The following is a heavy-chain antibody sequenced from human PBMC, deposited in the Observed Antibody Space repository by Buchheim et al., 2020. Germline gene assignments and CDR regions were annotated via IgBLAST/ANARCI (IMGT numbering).Heavy chain of an antibody. CDR1: GYTFTSYY. V-gene: IGHV1-46*03. CDR2: INPSGGST. D-gene: IGHD2-15*01. CDR3: ARWSRYCSGGSCNDAFDI. Sequence: QVQLVQSGAEVKKPGASVKVSCKASGYTFTSYYMHWVRQAPGQGLEWMGIINPSGGSTSYAQKFQGRVTMTRDTSTNTVYMELGSLRSEDTAVYYCARWSRYCSGGSCNDAFDIWGQGT. J-gene: IGHJ3*02.